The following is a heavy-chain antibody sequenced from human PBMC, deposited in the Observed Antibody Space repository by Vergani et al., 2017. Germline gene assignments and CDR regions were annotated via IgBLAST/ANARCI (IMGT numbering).Heavy chain of an antibody. CDR1: GGSITSSSYY. Sequence: QVQLQESGPGLVKPSETLSLTCTVSGGSITSSSYYWGWIRQPPGKGLEWIGNIYHRGGAYYNPSLKGRVNISVDTSKNQFSLEVTSVTAADTAIYFCARTESFILRYFHWALWVQGTLVTVSS. V-gene: IGHV4-39*01. D-gene: IGHD3-9*01. J-gene: IGHJ4*02. CDR3: ARTESFILRYFHWAL. CDR2: IYHRGGA.